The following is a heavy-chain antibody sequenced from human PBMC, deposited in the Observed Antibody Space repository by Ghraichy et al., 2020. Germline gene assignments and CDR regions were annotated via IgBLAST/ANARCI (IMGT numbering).Heavy chain of an antibody. J-gene: IGHJ4*02. CDR3: VKGGQRFDY. CDR1: GFNFSSFW. V-gene: IGHV3-7*03. CDR2: INQNEGEK. Sequence: GESLNISCAASGFNFSSFWMSWVRQSPGKGLEWVANINQNEGEKYYVDSVKGRFTISRDNAKNSLYLQMNSLRAEDTAVYYCVKGGQRFDYWGLGTLVTVSS.